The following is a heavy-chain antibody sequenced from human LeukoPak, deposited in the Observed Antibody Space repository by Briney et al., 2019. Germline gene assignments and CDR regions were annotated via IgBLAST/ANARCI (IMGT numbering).Heavy chain of an antibody. CDR3: ARSSVAGTQIDY. CDR2: IYYSGST. D-gene: IGHD6-19*01. Sequence: SETLSLTCTVSGGSISSYYWSWIRQPPGKGLEWIGYIYYSGSTNYNPSLKSRVTISVDTSKNQFSLKLSSVTAADTAAYYCARSSVAGTQIDYWGQGTLVTVSS. J-gene: IGHJ4*02. V-gene: IGHV4-59*01. CDR1: GGSISSYY.